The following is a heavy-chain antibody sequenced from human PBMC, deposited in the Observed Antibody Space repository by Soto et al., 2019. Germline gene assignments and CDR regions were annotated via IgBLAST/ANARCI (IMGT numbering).Heavy chain of an antibody. CDR3: ARGPTMGQLPSHFDH. J-gene: IGHJ5*02. CDR1: GGSISVASSIYY. D-gene: IGHD3-16*01. V-gene: IGHV4-39*07. CDR2: ISYSGAT. Sequence: PSETLSLTCSVSGGSISVASSIYYWGWIRQPPGKGLEWIASISYSGATFHNPSLKRRVTISVDTSRNQFSLRLSSVTAADTAVYYCARGPTMGQLPSHFDHWGQGTLVTVSS.